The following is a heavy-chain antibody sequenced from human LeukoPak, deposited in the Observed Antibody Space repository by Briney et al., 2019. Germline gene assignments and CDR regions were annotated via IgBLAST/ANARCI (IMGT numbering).Heavy chain of an antibody. V-gene: IGHV4-59*01. Sequence: SETLSLTCTVSGGSISSYYWSWIRQPPGKGLEWIGYIYYSGSTNYNPSLKSRVTISADTSKNQFSLKLSSVTAADTAVYYCARDGIVGATSAFDIWGQGTMVTVSS. CDR2: IYYSGST. CDR1: GGSISSYY. D-gene: IGHD1-26*01. J-gene: IGHJ3*02. CDR3: ARDGIVGATSAFDI.